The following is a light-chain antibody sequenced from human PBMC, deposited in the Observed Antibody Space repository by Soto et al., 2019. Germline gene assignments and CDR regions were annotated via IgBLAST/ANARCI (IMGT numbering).Light chain of an antibody. CDR1: QSTYTN. CDR2: GAS. J-gene: IGKJ4*01. CDR3: QQYNKWPLT. Sequence: EIVMTQSPATLSVSPGERATLSCRASQSTYTNLAWYQHKPGQAPRLLIYGASTRATAIPARFSGSGSGTEFTLTISSLQSEDFAVYYCQQYNKWPLTFCGGTKVEIK. V-gene: IGKV3-15*01.